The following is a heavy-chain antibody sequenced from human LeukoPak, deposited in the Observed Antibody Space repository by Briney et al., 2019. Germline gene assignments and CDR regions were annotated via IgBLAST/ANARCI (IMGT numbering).Heavy chain of an antibody. J-gene: IGHJ4*02. D-gene: IGHD3-22*01. CDR2: ISGSGGST. CDR1: GFTFSSYA. CDR3: AKDLDPYYYDSSGYYYSFDY. V-gene: IGHV3-23*01. Sequence: GGSLRPSCAASGFTFSSYAMSWVRQAPGKGLEWVSAISGSGGSTYYADSVKGRFTISRDNSKNTLYLQMNSLRAEDTAVYYCAKDLDPYYYDSSGYYYSFDYWGQGTLVTVSS.